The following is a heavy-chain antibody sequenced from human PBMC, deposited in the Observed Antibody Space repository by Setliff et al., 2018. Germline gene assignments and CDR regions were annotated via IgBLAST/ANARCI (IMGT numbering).Heavy chain of an antibody. CDR3: ARDHVYGSQYYYYYYGMDV. CDR2: ISRGGSTI. V-gene: IGHV3-11*04. CDR1: GFTFSDYY. Sequence: GGSLRLSCAASGFTFSDYYMNWIRQAPGKGLEWLSYISRGGSTIYYADSVKGRFIISRDNAKNSLFLEMDSLRGEDTAVYYCARDHVYGSQYYYYYYGMDVWGQGTTVTVSS. D-gene: IGHD3-10*01. J-gene: IGHJ6*02.